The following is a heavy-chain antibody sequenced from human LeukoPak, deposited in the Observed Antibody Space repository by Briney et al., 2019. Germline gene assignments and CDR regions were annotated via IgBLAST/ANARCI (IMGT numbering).Heavy chain of an antibody. CDR3: ARVVRVSSHYYYGMDV. V-gene: IGHV3-7*01. Sequence: GGSLRLSCAASGFTFSSYWMSWVRQAPGKGLEWVANIEQDGSEKYYVDSVKGRFTISRDNAKNSLYLQMNSLRAEDTAVYYCARVVRVSSHYYYGMDVWGQGTTVTVSS. CDR2: IEQDGSEK. CDR1: GFTFSSYW. J-gene: IGHJ6*02. D-gene: IGHD4-23*01.